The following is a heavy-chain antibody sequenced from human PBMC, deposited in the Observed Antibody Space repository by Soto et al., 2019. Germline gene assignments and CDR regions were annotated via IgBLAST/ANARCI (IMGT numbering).Heavy chain of an antibody. D-gene: IGHD6-19*01. CDR1: GFTFDDYA. J-gene: IGHJ3*02. Sequence: GGSLRLSCAASGFTFDDYAMHWVRQAPGKGLEWVSGISWNSGSIGYADSVKGRFTISRDNAKNSLYLQMNSLRAEDTALYYCAKGTSGWAAFDIWGQGTMVTVSS. CDR3: AKGTSGWAAFDI. V-gene: IGHV3-9*01. CDR2: ISWNSGSI.